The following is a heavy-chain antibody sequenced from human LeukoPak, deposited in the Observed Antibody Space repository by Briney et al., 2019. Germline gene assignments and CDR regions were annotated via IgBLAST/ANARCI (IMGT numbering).Heavy chain of an antibody. V-gene: IGHV3-74*01. J-gene: IGHJ3*02. CDR2: INSDGSST. Sequence: GGSLRLSCAASGFTFGSYWMHWVRQAPGKGLVWVSRINSDGSSTYYADSVKGRFTISRDNSRNTLYLQVNSLRAEDTAVYYCAKYYYYDSSGYTSAFDIWGQGTIVTVSS. CDR1: GFTFGSYW. CDR3: AKYYYYDSSGYTSAFDI. D-gene: IGHD3-22*01.